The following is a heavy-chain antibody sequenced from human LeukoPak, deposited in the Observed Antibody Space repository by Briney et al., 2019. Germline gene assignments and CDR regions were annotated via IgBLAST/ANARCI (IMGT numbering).Heavy chain of an antibody. CDR1: GFSFSSYW. V-gene: IGHV3-7*01. D-gene: IGHD6-19*01. J-gene: IGHJ4*02. CDR3: ARSVAGFDY. Sequence: GGSLRLSCSASGFSFSSYWMAWVRQAPGKGLEWVANIEQDGSERYYVDSVKGRFTISRDNAKNSLYLQMHSLRAEDTAVYYCARSVAGFDYWGQGTLVTVSS. CDR2: IEQDGSER.